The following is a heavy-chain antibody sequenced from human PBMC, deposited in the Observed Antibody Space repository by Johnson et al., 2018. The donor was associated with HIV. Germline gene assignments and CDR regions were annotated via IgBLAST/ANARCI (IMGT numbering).Heavy chain of an antibody. J-gene: IGHJ3*02. CDR1: GFTFSSYD. CDR2: IGTAGDT. D-gene: IGHD3-10*01. V-gene: IGHV3-13*01. Sequence: VQLVESGGGLVQPGGSLRLSCAASGFTFSSYDMHWVRQATGKGLEWVSAIGTAGDTYYPGSVKGRFTISRDDSKDKVYLHMNSLKVDDTAVYYCTTDWEYYYGSGKLDAFDMWGQGTMVTVSS. CDR3: TTDWEYYYGSGKLDAFDM.